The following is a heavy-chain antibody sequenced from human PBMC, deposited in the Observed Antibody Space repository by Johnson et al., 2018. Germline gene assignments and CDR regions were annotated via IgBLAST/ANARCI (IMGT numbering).Heavy chain of an antibody. V-gene: IGHV1-46*01. CDR1: GYTFTKYY. Sequence: QVQLQESGAEVKKXGASVKVXCKASGYTFTKYYMHWVRQAPGQGLEWMGIINPSGGSRSNAHNFQGRLTITTDTSTNMAYMELGSLRSDDTAIYYCVRGGKTGAVSPSGQGFHYNFFMDVWGKGTTVTV. CDR2: INPSGGSR. CDR3: VRGGKTGAVSPSGQGFHYNFFMDV. J-gene: IGHJ6*03. D-gene: IGHD3-10*01.